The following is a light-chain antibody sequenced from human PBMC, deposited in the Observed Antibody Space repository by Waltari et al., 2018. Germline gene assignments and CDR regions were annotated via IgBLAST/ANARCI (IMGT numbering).Light chain of an antibody. J-gene: IGKJ2*01. V-gene: IGKV3-15*01. CDR2: AAS. CDR3: HKYNEWPYT. CDR1: QSVSNN. Sequence: ETVMIQSPATLSVSPGERATLSCRASQSVSNNVAWFQQTLGQAPRLLIYAASSRSTNIPSRVGGSVSGTDFTLTISSLQAEDFAVYYCHKYNEWPYTFGQGT.